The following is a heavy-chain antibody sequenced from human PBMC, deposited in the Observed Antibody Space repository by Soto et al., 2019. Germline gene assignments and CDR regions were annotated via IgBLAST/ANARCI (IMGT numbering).Heavy chain of an antibody. J-gene: IGHJ6*02. V-gene: IGHV1-18*01. Sequence: QVYLEQSGAEVKKPGASVKVTCKASGYTFWNFGISWVRQAPGQGLEWMGWISPYNDNTNSAQKFQDRVTMTTDTSTSTAYMELRSLRSDDTAVYYCARLPTSGYHTHYYYGMDVRGQGTTVTVSS. CDR1: GYTFWNFG. CDR2: ISPYNDNT. D-gene: IGHD3-22*01. CDR3: ARLPTSGYHTHYYYGMDV.